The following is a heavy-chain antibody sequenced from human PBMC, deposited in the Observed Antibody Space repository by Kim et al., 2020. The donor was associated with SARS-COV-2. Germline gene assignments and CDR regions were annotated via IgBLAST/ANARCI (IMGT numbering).Heavy chain of an antibody. CDR3: ARLVWIQLEDNWFDP. J-gene: IGHJ5*02. CDR1: GGSISSSSYY. D-gene: IGHD5-18*01. Sequence: SETLSLTCTVSGGSISSSSYYWGWIRQPPGKGLEWIGSIYYSGSTYYNPSLKSRVTISVDTSKNQFSLKLSSVTAADTAVYYCARLVWIQLEDNWFDPWGQGTLVTVSS. CDR2: IYYSGST. V-gene: IGHV4-39*01.